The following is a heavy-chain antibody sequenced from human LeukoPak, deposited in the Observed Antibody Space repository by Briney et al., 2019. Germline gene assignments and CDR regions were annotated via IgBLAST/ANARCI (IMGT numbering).Heavy chain of an antibody. D-gene: IGHD3-22*01. J-gene: IGHJ4*02. CDR2: ISAYNGNT. CDR3: ATISANYYDSSGYSFDY. V-gene: IGHV1-18*01. Sequence: ASVKVSCKASGYTFTSYGISWVRQAPGQGLEWMGWISAYNGNTNYAQKLQGRVTMTTDTSTSTAYMELRSLRSEDTAVYYCATISANYYDSSGYSFDYWGQGTLVTVSS. CDR1: GYTFTSYG.